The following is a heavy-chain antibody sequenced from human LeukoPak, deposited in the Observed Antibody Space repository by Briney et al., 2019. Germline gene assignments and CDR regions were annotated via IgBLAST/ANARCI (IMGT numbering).Heavy chain of an antibody. Sequence: ASVKVSCKASGGTFTSYGISWVRQAPGQGLEWMGGIIAYFGTANYAQKFQGRVTITADESTSTAYLELSSPRSEETAAYYRARERGDILVVPGVGLSNWLDPWGEGTLLTV. CDR3: ARERGDILVVPGVGLSNWLDP. V-gene: IGHV1-69*01. D-gene: IGHD2-2*01. CDR1: GGTFTSYG. J-gene: IGHJ5*02. CDR2: IIAYFGTA.